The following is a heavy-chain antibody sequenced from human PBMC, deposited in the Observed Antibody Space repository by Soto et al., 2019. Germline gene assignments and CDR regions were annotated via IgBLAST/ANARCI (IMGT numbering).Heavy chain of an antibody. CDR2: IQQDGSEK. J-gene: IGHJ4*02. CDR1: GFTFTSYS. Sequence: GGSLRLSCAVSGFTFTSYSMSWVRQAPGEGLEWVANIQQDGSEKYYVDSVKGRFTISRDNAKNSLYLQMNSLRAEDTAVYYCARDLTGDYNNTDSYRYFDYWGQGTLVTVSS. CDR3: ARDLTGDYNNTDSYRYFDY. V-gene: IGHV3-7*03. D-gene: IGHD5-18*01.